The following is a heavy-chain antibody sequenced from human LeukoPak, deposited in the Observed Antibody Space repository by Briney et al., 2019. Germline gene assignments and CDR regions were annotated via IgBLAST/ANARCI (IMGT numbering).Heavy chain of an antibody. D-gene: IGHD4-11*01. CDR1: GFTFSNYY. CDR2: ISSSGSTI. Sequence: GGSLRLSCAASGFTFSNYYMSWIRQAPGKGLEWVSYISSSGSTIYYADSVKGRFTISRDNAKNSLYLQMNSLRAEDTAVYYCARYIMTTVTTFDYWGQGTLVTVSS. V-gene: IGHV3-11*04. CDR3: ARYIMTTVTTFDY. J-gene: IGHJ4*02.